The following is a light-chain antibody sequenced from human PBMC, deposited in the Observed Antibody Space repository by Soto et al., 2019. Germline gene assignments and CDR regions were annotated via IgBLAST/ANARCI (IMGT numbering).Light chain of an antibody. J-gene: IGKJ3*01. CDR1: QNVSSTY. Sequence: EIVLTQSPGTLSLSPGERATLSCRASQNVSSTYLAWYQQKPGQAPRLLIYGASSRATGIPDRFSGGGSGTDFTLTISRLEPEDFAVYYCQQYGSSPPFTFGPGTKVDIK. CDR3: QQYGSSPPFT. V-gene: IGKV3-20*01. CDR2: GAS.